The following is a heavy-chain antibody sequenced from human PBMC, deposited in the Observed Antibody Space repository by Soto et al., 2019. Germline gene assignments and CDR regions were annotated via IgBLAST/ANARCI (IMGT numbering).Heavy chain of an antibody. CDR1: GGTFSSYA. J-gene: IGHJ4*02. Sequence: SVKVSCKASGGTFSSYAISWVRQAPGQGLEWMGGIIPIFGTANYAQKFQGRVTITADESTSTAYMELSSLRSEDTAVYYCARSSSRFLEWLTPGGYDYWGQGTLVTVSS. V-gene: IGHV1-69*13. CDR3: ARSSSRFLEWLTPGGYDY. D-gene: IGHD3-3*01. CDR2: IIPIFGTA.